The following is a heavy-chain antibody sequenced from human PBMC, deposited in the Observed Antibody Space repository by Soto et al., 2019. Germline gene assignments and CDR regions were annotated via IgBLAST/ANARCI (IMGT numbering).Heavy chain of an antibody. CDR2: TYYRSKWYN. CDR3: ARDSHCSSTSCYRWDYYGMDV. CDR1: GDSVSSNSAA. V-gene: IGHV6-1*01. Sequence: SQTLSLTCAISGDSVSSNSAAWSWIRQSPSRGLEWLGRTYYRSKWYNDYAVSVKSRITINPDTSKNQFSLQLNSVTPEDTAVYYCARDSHCSSTSCYRWDYYGMDVWGQGTTVTVSS. J-gene: IGHJ6*02. D-gene: IGHD2-2*02.